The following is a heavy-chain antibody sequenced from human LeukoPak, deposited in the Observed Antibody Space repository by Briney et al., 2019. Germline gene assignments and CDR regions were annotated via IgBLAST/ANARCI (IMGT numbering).Heavy chain of an antibody. CDR2: ISSSSSYI. Sequence: GGSLRLSCAASGYTLSSYSMNWVRQATGKGLEWVSSISSSSSYIYYADSVKGRFTISRDNAKNSLYLQMNSLRAEDTAVYYCARGYDYVWGSYRLRGNFVDYWGQGTLVTVSS. CDR1: GYTLSSYS. CDR3: ARGYDYVWGSYRLRGNFVDY. J-gene: IGHJ4*02. D-gene: IGHD3-16*02. V-gene: IGHV3-21*01.